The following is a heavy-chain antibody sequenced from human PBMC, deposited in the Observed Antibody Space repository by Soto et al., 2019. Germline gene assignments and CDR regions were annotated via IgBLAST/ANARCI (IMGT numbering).Heavy chain of an antibody. J-gene: IGHJ4*01. Sequence: GGSLRLSCVASGFSFSAYGMHWARQAPGKGLEWVAVIWYDGNKKYYADSVKGRFTISRDNSKNTLYLQMNSLRAEDTAVFYCAITSSYSGSQFSFDYWGQGAQVTVSS. D-gene: IGHD1-26*01. CDR1: GFSFSAYG. CDR3: AITSSYSGSQFSFDY. CDR2: IWYDGNKK. V-gene: IGHV3-33*01.